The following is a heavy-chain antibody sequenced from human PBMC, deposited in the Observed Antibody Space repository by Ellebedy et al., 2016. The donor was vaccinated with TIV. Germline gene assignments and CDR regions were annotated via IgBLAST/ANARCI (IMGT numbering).Heavy chain of an antibody. CDR2: INHSGST. V-gene: IGHV4-34*01. CDR3: AVAYGDYVVY. Sequence: SETLSLTXAVYGGSFSGYYWSWIRQPPGKGLEWIGEINHSGSTNYNPSLKSRVTISVDTSKNQFSLKLSSVTAADTAVYYCAVAYGDYVVYWGQGTLVTVSS. J-gene: IGHJ4*02. D-gene: IGHD4-17*01. CDR1: GGSFSGYY.